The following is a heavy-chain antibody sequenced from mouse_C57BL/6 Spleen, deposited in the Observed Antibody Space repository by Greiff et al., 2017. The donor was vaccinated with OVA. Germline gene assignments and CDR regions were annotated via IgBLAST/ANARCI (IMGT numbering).Heavy chain of an antibody. D-gene: IGHD1-1*01. V-gene: IGHV1-82*01. CDR1: GYAFSSSW. Sequence: VQLQQSGPELVKPGASVKISCKASGYAFSSSWMNWVKQRPGKGLEWIGRIYPGDGDINYNGKLKGKATLTADRSYSTANMQLSSLTTEDSAVDFCARDYYGKSWFAYWGQGTLVTVSA. CDR3: ARDYYGKSWFAY. CDR2: IYPGDGDI. J-gene: IGHJ3*01.